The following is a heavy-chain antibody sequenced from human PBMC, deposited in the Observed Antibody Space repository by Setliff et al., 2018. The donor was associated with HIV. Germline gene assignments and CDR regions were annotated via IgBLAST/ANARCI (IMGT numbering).Heavy chain of an antibody. Sequence: SVKVSCKVSGDTLRNYAINWVRLAPGQGLEWMGEIMALFQRTQYAQKFQGRVTFTTDESTSTAYMELRSLRSDDTAIFYCARGRMAAAGMFIPRALDYWGQGTLVTVSS. CDR3: ARGRMAAAGMFIPRALDY. V-gene: IGHV1-69*05. CDR1: GDTLRNYA. J-gene: IGHJ4*02. CDR2: IMALFQRT. D-gene: IGHD6-13*01.